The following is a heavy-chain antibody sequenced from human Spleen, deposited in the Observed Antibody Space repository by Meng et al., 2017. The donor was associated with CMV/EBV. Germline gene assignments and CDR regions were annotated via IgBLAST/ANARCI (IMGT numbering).Heavy chain of an antibody. D-gene: IGHD5-12*01. J-gene: IGHJ4*02. CDR1: GYY. CDR3: AREHGGYSGYDRWSKLHYFDY. V-gene: IGHV1-2*02. Sequence: GYYMHWVRQAPGQGLEWMGWINPNSGGTNYAQKFQGRVTMTRDTSISTAYMELSRLRSDDTAVYYCAREHGGYSGYDRWSKLHYFDYWGQGTLVTVSS. CDR2: INPNSGGT.